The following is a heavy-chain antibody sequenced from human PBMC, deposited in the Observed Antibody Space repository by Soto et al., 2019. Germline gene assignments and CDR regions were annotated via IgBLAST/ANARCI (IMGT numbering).Heavy chain of an antibody. CDR3: ARGSAFIGLDY. Sequence: EVQLVESGGGLVKPGGSLRLSCAVSGFIFSRYSMNWVRQAPGKGLGWVSSIGTSGSYIYDTDSVKGRFTISRDNTKDSLYLQVNSLRAEDTAIYYCARGSAFIGLDYWGQGTPVTVSS. CDR1: GFIFSRYS. CDR2: IGTSGSYI. J-gene: IGHJ4*02. D-gene: IGHD1-26*01. V-gene: IGHV3-21*01.